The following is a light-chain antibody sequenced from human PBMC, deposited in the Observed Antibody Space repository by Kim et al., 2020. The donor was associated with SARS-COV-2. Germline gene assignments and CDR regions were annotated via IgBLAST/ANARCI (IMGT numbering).Light chain of an antibody. V-gene: IGLV1-40*01. Sequence: QRVTISCTGSSSNIGAGYDVHWYQPLPGTAPKLLIYGNNNRPSGVPDRFSGSNSGTSASLAITGLQAEDEADYYCQSYDSSLSGSVFGGGTQLTVL. CDR1: SSNIGAGYD. CDR3: QSYDSSLSGSV. CDR2: GNN. J-gene: IGLJ2*01.